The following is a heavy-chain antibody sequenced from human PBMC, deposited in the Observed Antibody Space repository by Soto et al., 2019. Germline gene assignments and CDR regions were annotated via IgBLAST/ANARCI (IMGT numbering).Heavy chain of an antibody. D-gene: IGHD6-19*01. CDR3: ARTRFGAVAGT. V-gene: IGHV1-8*01. CDR1: GYTFTSYD. CDR2: MNPYSGNT. Sequence: QVQLVQSGADVKKPGASVKVSCKASGYTFTSYDIHWVRRATGQGPEWMGWMNPYSGNTVYAQKFQGRVTMTRNTSMSTAYMELSSLRSEDTAVYYCARTRFGAVAGTWGQGTLVTVSS. J-gene: IGHJ5*02.